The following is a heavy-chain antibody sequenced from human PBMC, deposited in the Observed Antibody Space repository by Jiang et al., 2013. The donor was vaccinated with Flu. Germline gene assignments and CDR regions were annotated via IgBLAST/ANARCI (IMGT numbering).Heavy chain of an antibody. CDR3: ARERSSGWYDY. V-gene: IGHV1-2*02. CDR2: INPNSGGT. D-gene: IGHD6-19*01. CDR1: GYTFTGYY. J-gene: IGHJ4*02. Sequence: GAEVKKPGASVKVSCKASGYTFTGYYMHWVRQAPGQGLEWMGWINPNSGGTNYAQKFQGRVTITADKSTSTAYMELSSLRSEDTAVYYCARERSSGWYDYWGQGTLVTVSS.